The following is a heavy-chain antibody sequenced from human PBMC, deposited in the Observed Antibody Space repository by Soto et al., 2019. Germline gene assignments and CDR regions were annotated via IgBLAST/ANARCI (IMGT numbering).Heavy chain of an antibody. CDR2: IYYSGST. D-gene: IGHD3-22*01. CDR1: GGSISSYY. V-gene: IGHV4-59*01. J-gene: IGHJ4*02. CDR3: ARLLYDSSGYWVDY. Sequence: PSETLSLTCTVSGGSISSYYWSWIWQPPGKGLEWIGYIYYSGSTNYNPSLKSRVTISVDTSKNQFSLKLSSVTAADTAVYYCARLLYDSSGYWVDYWGQGTLVTVSS.